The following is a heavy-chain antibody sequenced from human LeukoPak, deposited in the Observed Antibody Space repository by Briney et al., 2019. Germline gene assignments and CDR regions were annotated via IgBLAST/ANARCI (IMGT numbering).Heavy chain of an antibody. CDR2: IWYDGSNK. V-gene: IGHV3-33*01. Sequence: PGGSLRLSCAAFGFTFSSYGMHWVRQAPGKGLEWVAVIWYDGSNKYYADSVKGRFTISRDNSKNTLYLQMNSLRAEDTAVYYCARDQDSNYYYYGMDVWGQGTTVTVSS. D-gene: IGHD4-11*01. J-gene: IGHJ6*02. CDR3: ARDQDSNYYYYGMDV. CDR1: GFTFSSYG.